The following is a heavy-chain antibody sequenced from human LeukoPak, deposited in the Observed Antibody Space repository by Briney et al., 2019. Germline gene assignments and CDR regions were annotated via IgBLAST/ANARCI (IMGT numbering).Heavy chain of an antibody. CDR3: VRVAPIVISGVVPPMDV. Sequence: PGGSLRLSCAASGFTFSNFGMHWVRQAPGKGLEWVADISFDGSNKFYGDSVKGRFIISRDNSKSTLYLQMNTVRAEDTAVYHCVRVAPIVISGVVPPMDVWGQGTTVIVSS. J-gene: IGHJ6*02. CDR2: ISFDGSNK. CDR1: GFTFSNFG. V-gene: IGHV3-33*01. D-gene: IGHD3-3*01.